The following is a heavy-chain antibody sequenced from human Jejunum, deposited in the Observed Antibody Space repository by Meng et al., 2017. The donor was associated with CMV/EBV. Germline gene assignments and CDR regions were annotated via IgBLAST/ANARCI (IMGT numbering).Heavy chain of an antibody. V-gene: IGHV3-30*02. CDR2: IRPDTSGD. CDR1: GFIFSNYG. Sequence: ASGFIFSNYGMHWVRQAQGKGLEWVSFIRPDTSGDYYTDSVKGRFTISTDTSQNTLYLQMNSLRAQDMAIYYCAKTPGRWETLDFWGQGTLVTVSS. CDR3: AKTPGRWETLDF. J-gene: IGHJ4*02. D-gene: IGHD1-26*01.